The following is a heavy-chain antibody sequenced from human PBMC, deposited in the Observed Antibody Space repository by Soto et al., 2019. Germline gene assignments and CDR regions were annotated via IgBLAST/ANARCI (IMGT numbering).Heavy chain of an antibody. CDR3: AREQTGYSSSWHHFDY. J-gene: IGHJ4*02. CDR1: GFTVSSNY. Sequence: EVQLVESGGGLVQPGGSLRLSCAASGFTVSSNYMSWVRQAPGKGLEWVSVIYSGGSTYYADSVKGRFTISRDNSKNTLYIQMNSLRAEDTAVYYCAREQTGYSSSWHHFDYWGQGTLVTVSS. V-gene: IGHV3-66*01. D-gene: IGHD6-13*01. CDR2: IYSGGST.